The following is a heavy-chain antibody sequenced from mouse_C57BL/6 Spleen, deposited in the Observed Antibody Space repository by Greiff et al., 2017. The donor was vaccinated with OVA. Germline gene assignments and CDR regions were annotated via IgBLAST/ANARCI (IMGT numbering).Heavy chain of an antibody. CDR3: ARGGYYGNYDWYFDV. J-gene: IGHJ1*03. CDR1: GYTFTSYW. D-gene: IGHD2-1*01. CDR2: IDPSDSET. Sequence: QVQLQQPGAELVRPGSSVKLSCKASGYTFTSYWMHWVKQRPIQGLEWIGNIDPSDSETHYNQKFKDKATLTVDKSSSTAYMQLSSLTSEDSAVYYCARGGYYGNYDWYFDVWGTGTTVTVSS. V-gene: IGHV1-52*01.